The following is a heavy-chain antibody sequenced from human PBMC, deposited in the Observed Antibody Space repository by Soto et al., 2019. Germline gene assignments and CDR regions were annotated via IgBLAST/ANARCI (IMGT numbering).Heavy chain of an antibody. CDR1: GYTLTSYG. V-gene: IGHV1-3*01. Sequence: SVKVSCKASGYTLTSYGIHWVRQAPGQRLEWMGWINAANGDTKYSPKFQGRVTITRDTSASTAYMELSSLRSEDTAVYYCVRRHVSATGIDWFDPRGQGTLVTVSS. J-gene: IGHJ5*02. CDR3: VRRHVSATGIDWFDP. D-gene: IGHD6-13*01. CDR2: INAANGDT.